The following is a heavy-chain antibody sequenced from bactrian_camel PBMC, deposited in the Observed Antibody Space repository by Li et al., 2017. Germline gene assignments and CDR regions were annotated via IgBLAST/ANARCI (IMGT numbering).Heavy chain of an antibody. J-gene: IGHJ4*01. D-gene: IGHD2*01. CDR1: EYAYSYYC. CDR2: IYTGTGGT. CDR3: VADRLRCLTPKWDGEYTW. V-gene: IGHV3S1*01. Sequence: HVQLVESGGGSVQAGGSLKLSCLASEYAYSYYCLGWFRQAPGKEREGVATIYTGTGGTYLADSVKGRFTISQDNAKNTVYLQMNGLQPGDTGMYYCVADRLRCLTPKWDGEYTWWAQGTQVTVS.